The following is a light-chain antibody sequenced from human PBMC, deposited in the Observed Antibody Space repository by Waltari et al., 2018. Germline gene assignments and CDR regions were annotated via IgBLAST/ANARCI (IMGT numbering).Light chain of an antibody. CDR1: QGISSY. J-gene: IGKJ2*01. CDR3: QQSYSTPRT. V-gene: IGKV1-9*01. CDR2: ATS. Sequence: IQLTQSPSSLSASVGDRVTITCRASQGISSYLAWYQQKPGQVPKLLIYATSTLQTGVPSRFSGSGSGTDFTLTISSLQPEDFATYYCQQSYSTPRTFGQGTKLEIK.